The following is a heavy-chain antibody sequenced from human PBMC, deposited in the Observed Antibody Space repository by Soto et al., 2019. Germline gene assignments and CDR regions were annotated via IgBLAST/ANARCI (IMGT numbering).Heavy chain of an antibody. D-gene: IGHD4-4*01. V-gene: IGHV1-18*01. CDR2: ISAYNGNT. J-gene: IGHJ6*02. CDR3: ARDRDYSTYYYGMDV. Sequence: GASVKVSCKASGYTFTSYGISWVRQAPGQGLEWMGWISAYNGNTNYAQKLQGRVTMTTDTSTSTAYMELRILRSDDTAVYYCARDRDYSTYYYGMDVWGQGTTVTVSS. CDR1: GYTFTSYG.